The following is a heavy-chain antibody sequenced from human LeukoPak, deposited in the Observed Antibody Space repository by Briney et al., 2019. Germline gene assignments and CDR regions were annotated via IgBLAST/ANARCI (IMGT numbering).Heavy chain of an antibody. J-gene: IGHJ4*02. Sequence: GGSLRLSCAACGFTVSSNYLSWVRQAPGKGLEWVSVIYSGGGTYYADSVKGRFTISRDNSKNTVYLQMNSLRAEDTAVYYCARGSRDGSGSYYRHFDYWGQGTLVTVSS. CDR1: GFTVSSNY. D-gene: IGHD3-10*01. CDR3: ARGSRDGSGSYYRHFDY. CDR2: IYSGGGT. V-gene: IGHV3-53*01.